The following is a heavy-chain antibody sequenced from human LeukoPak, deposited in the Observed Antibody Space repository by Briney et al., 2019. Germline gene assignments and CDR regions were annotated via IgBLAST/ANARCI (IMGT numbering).Heavy chain of an antibody. CDR2: ISGNGDNT. CDR3: SGQWLRLGPIDY. D-gene: IGHD5-12*01. Sequence: GGSLRLSCSVSGFTFIRYSMTWVRQAPGKGLEWLSSISGNGDNTYYADSVKGRFTISRDNSKDTLYLQMNSLRVDDTAVYYCSGQWLRLGPIDYWGQGTLVSVSS. V-gene: IGHV3-23*01. CDR1: GFTFIRYS. J-gene: IGHJ4*02.